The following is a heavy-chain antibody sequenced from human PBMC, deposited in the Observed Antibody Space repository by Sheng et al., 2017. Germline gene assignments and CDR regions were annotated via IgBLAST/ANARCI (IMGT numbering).Heavy chain of an antibody. V-gene: IGHV3-23*01. Sequence: EVQLLESGGGLVQPGGSLRLSCAASGFTFSSYAMSWVRQAPGKGLEWVSAISGSGGSTYYADSVKGRFTISRDNSKNTLYLQMNSLRAEDTAVYYCAKDGILTGYLIANWFDPWGQGTLVTVSS. CDR2: ISGSGGST. D-gene: IGHD3-9*01. CDR1: GFTFSSYA. J-gene: IGHJ5*02. CDR3: AKDGILTGYLIANWFDP.